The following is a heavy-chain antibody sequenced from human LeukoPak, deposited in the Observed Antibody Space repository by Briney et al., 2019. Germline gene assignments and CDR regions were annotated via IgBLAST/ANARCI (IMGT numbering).Heavy chain of an antibody. J-gene: IGHJ4*02. CDR1: GGSMSSYY. CDR2: INHSGST. Sequence: SETLSLTCTVSGGSMSSYYWSWIRQPPGKGLEWIGEINHSGSTDYNQSLKSRVTISVDTSKNQFSLKRSSVTAADTAVYYCARSSPYYDFWSGYYTSFDYWGQGTLVTVSS. CDR3: ARSSPYYDFWSGYYTSFDY. D-gene: IGHD3-3*01. V-gene: IGHV4-34*01.